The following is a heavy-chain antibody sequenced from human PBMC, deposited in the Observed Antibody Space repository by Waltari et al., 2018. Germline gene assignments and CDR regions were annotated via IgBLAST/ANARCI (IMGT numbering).Heavy chain of an antibody. J-gene: IGHJ4*02. CDR1: GFTFRTYS. CDR2: ISGSSSTI. V-gene: IGHV3-48*04. Sequence: EVQLVESGGGLVQPGGSLRLSCAASGFTFRTYSMNWVRQAPGKGLEWVSYISGSSSTIYYADSVKGRFTISRDNAKNSLYLQMNSLRAEDTAVYYCARGLKQQQLVYIWGQGTLVTVSS. CDR3: ARGLKQQQLVYI. D-gene: IGHD6-13*01.